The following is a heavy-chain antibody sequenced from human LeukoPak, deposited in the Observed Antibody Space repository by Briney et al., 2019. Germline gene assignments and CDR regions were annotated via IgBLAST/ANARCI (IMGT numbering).Heavy chain of an antibody. D-gene: IGHD3-9*01. CDR2: INSDSGFT. Sequence: VQFSSHASCYTFTCYYMNWVRPAPGQGLEWMGWINSDSGFTKYAQKFQGRVTMTRDTSITTVYMDLTRLTSDDTAVYYCARNFDMKGFDPWGQGTLVTVSS. CDR3: ARNFDMKGFDP. CDR1: CYTFTCYY. J-gene: IGHJ5*02. V-gene: IGHV1-2*02.